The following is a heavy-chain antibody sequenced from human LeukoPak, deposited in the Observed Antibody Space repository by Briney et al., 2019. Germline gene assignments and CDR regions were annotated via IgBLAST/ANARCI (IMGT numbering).Heavy chain of an antibody. Sequence: ASVKVSCKTSGYIFTDYYIHWVRQAPGQGLEWVGWIHPNSGGTKYAQSFQGRVTMTRDTSISTAYMELSRLRSDDTAVYYCARASTVTTVLIGYWGQGTLVTVSS. CDR1: GYIFTDYY. D-gene: IGHD4-17*01. CDR2: IHPNSGGT. CDR3: ARASTVTTVLIGY. J-gene: IGHJ4*02. V-gene: IGHV1-2*02.